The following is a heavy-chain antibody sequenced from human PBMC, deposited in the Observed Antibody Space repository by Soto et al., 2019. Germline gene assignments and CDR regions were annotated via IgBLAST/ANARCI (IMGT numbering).Heavy chain of an antibody. CDR1: GYIFSSYG. CDR2: VSAYNGNT. CDR3: ARDHVVGGRHYDH. V-gene: IGHV1-18*01. Sequence: ASVKVSFKASGYIFSSYGISWVRQAPGQGLEWMGWVSAYNGNTNYPQKLQGRVTMTTDTSTSTAYMELRSLRSDDTAMYYCARDHVVGGRHYDHSGQGTLATVSS. J-gene: IGHJ4*02. D-gene: IGHD2-15*01.